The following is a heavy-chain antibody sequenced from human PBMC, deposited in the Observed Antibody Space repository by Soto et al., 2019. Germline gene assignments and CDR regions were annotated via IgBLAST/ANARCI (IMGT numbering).Heavy chain of an antibody. J-gene: IGHJ5*02. D-gene: IGHD3-10*01. CDR1: GYTFTSYA. CDR2: INAGNGNT. V-gene: IGHV1-3*05. Sequence: QVQLVQSGAEEKKPGASVKVSCKASGYTFTSYAMHWVRQAPGQRLEWMGWINAGNGNTKYSQKFQGRVTITRDTSASTAYMELSSLRSEDTAVYYCARRGNAGFGELGWFDPWGQGTLVTVSS. CDR3: ARRGNAGFGELGWFDP.